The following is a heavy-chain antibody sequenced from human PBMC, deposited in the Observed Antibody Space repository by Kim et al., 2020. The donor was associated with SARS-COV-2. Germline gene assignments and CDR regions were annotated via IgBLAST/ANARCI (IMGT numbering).Heavy chain of an antibody. D-gene: IGHD3-10*01. Sequence: GGSLRLSCAASGFTFSSYSMNWVRQAPGKGLEWVSSISSSSSYIYYADSVKGRFTISRDNAKNSLYLQMNSLRAEDTAVYYCARVFPLEGTMVRGVIINHADYYYYGMDVWGQGTTVTVSS. J-gene: IGHJ6*02. CDR3: ARVFPLEGTMVRGVIINHADYYYYGMDV. CDR2: ISSSSSYI. CDR1: GFTFSSYS. V-gene: IGHV3-21*01.